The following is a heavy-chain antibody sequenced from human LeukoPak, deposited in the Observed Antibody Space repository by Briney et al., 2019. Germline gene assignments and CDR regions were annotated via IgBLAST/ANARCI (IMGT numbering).Heavy chain of an antibody. CDR2: ISSSSSYI. Sequence: GGSLRLSCAASGFTFSSYSMNWVRQAPGKGLEWVSSISSSSSYIYYADSVKGRFTISRDNAKNSLYLQMNSLRAEDTAVYYCARGASLYCSGGSCYSFDYWGQGTLVTVSS. D-gene: IGHD2-15*01. J-gene: IGHJ4*02. V-gene: IGHV3-21*01. CDR3: ARGASLYCSGGSCYSFDY. CDR1: GFTFSSYS.